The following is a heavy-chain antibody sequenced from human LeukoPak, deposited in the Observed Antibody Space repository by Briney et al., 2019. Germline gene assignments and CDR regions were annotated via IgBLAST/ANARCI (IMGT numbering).Heavy chain of an antibody. Sequence: GGSLRLSCAASGFTVSSNYMSWVRQAPGKGLEWVSVIYSGGSTYYADSVKSRFTISRDNSKNTLYLQMNSLRAEDTAVYYCARARGGYYFDYWGQGTLVTVSS. V-gene: IGHV3-53*01. D-gene: IGHD6-13*01. J-gene: IGHJ4*02. CDR2: IYSGGST. CDR3: ARARGGYYFDY. CDR1: GFTVSSNY.